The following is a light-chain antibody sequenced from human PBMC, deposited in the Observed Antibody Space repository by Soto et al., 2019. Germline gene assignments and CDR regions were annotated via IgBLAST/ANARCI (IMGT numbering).Light chain of an antibody. CDR1: SSDVGGYNY. CDR3: SSYTSSSTL. J-gene: IGLJ2*01. Sequence: QSVLTQPASVSGSPGQSITISCTGTSSDVGGYNYVSWYQQHPGKAPKVMIYDVSNRPAGVSNRFSGSKSGNTASLTISGLQAEDEADYYCSSYTSSSTLFGGGTKVTVL. CDR2: DVS. V-gene: IGLV2-14*03.